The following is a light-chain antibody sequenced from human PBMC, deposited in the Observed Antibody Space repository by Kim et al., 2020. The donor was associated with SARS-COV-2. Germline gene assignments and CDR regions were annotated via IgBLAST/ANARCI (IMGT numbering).Light chain of an antibody. CDR3: QQYNNWPPLT. CDR1: QSVSSN. CDR2: GAS. V-gene: IGKV3-15*01. Sequence: STGERATLSCRDSQSVSSNVAWYQQKPGQAPRLLIYGASTRATGIPARFSGSGSGTEFTLTISSLQSEDFAVYYCQQYNNWPPLTFGGGTKVDIK. J-gene: IGKJ4*01.